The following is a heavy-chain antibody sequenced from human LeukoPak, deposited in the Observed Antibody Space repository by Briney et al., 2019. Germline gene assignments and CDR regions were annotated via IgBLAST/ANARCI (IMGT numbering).Heavy chain of an antibody. CDR1: GGSISSYY. Sequence: PSETLSLTCTVSGGSISSYYWSWIRQPPGKGLEWIGYIYTSGSTNYNPSLKSRVTISVDTSKNQFSLKLSSVTAADTVVYYCARRGWEPHFDYWGQGTLVTVSS. V-gene: IGHV4-4*09. CDR3: ARRGWEPHFDY. CDR2: IYTSGST. D-gene: IGHD1-26*01. J-gene: IGHJ4*02.